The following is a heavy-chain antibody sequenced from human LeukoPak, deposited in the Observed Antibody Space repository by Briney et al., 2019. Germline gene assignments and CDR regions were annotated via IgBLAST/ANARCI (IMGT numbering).Heavy chain of an antibody. CDR3: ARHYYDSSGYYYEVDY. Sequence: ASVKVSCKASGYTFTGYYMHWVRQAPGQGLEWMGWINPNSGGTNYAQKFQGRVTMTRDTSISTAYMELSRLRSDDTAVYYCARHYYDSSGYYYEVDYWGQGTLVTVSS. CDR2: INPNSGGT. CDR1: GYTFTGYY. V-gene: IGHV1-2*02. J-gene: IGHJ4*02. D-gene: IGHD3-22*01.